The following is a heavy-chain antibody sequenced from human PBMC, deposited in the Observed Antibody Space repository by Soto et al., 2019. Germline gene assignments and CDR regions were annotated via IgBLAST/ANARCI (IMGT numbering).Heavy chain of an antibody. J-gene: IGHJ6*02. CDR1: GYTFYSHS. CDR2: ISADNGNT. CDR3: ARCIQKDYYYSMAV. V-gene: IGHV1-18*01. D-gene: IGHD5-18*01. Sequence: QAQLVQSGAEVKKPGASVKVSCKASGYTFYSHSISWVRQAPGQGLEWMGRISADNGNTKYAQKFRGRVTMTTDTSTSTVYMELRNLRSDDTAVYYCARCIQKDYYYSMAVWGQGTTGNVSS.